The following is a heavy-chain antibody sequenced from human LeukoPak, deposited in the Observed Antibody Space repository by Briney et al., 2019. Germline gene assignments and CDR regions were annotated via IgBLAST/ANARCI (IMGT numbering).Heavy chain of an antibody. Sequence: GGSLRLSCAASGFTFSNYAMSWVRQAPGKGLGWVSAFSGSGGSTYYADSVKGRFTISRDNSKNTLYLQMNSLRAEDSAIYYCAKSGSTIWNYWGQGTLVTVSS. CDR1: GFTFSNYA. CDR3: AKSGSTIWNY. CDR2: FSGSGGST. J-gene: IGHJ4*02. V-gene: IGHV3-23*01. D-gene: IGHD2-2*01.